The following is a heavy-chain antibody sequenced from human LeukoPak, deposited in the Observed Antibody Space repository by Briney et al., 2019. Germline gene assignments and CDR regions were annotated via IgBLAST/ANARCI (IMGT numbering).Heavy chain of an antibody. CDR2: INSDGSST. CDR1: GFTFSSYW. Sequence: PGGSLRLSCAASGFTFSSYWMHWVRQAPGKGLVWVSRINSDGSSTKYADSVKGRFTISRDNAKNTLYVQMNNLGAEDTAVYYCARVDPKAPGDYSWGRGTLVTVSS. J-gene: IGHJ4*02. CDR3: ARVDPKAPGDYS. V-gene: IGHV3-74*03. D-gene: IGHD2-2*03.